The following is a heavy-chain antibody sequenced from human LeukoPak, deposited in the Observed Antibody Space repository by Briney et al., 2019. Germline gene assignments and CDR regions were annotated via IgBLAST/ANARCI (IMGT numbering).Heavy chain of an antibody. V-gene: IGHV4-59*01. J-gene: IGHJ4*02. D-gene: IGHD6-6*01. CDR1: GGSNSDYY. CDR3: ARGREYSSSCFDY. CDR2: IYYSGST. Sequence: SETLSLTCTVSGGSNSDYYWSWIRQPPGKGLEWIGDIYYSGSTNYNPSLKSRVTISVDTSKNQFSLKLSSVTAADTAVYYCARGREYSSSCFDYWGQGTLVTVSS.